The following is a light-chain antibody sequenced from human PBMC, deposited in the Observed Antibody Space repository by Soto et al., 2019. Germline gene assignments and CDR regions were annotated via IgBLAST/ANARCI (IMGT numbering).Light chain of an antibody. CDR2: EVT. Sequence: QSALTQPPSASGSPGQSVTISCTGTSTDVGAYNYVSWYQQHPGKAPKLVIYEVTKRPSGVPDRFSGSKSGNTASLTVSGLQAEDEADYYCSSYASSTSYVFGTGTKLTVL. J-gene: IGLJ1*01. CDR3: SSYASSTSYV. V-gene: IGLV2-8*01. CDR1: STDVGAYNY.